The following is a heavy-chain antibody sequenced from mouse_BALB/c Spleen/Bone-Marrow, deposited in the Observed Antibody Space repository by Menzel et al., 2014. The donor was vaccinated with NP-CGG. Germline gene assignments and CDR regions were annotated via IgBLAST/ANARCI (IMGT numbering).Heavy chain of an antibody. D-gene: IGHD1-1*01. CDR1: GYTFTSYV. J-gene: IGHJ4*01. CDR2: INPYNDGT. CDR3: ARGGSSYYYAMDY. V-gene: IGHV1-14*01. Sequence: VQLQQSGPELVKPGASVKMSCKASGYTFTSYVMHWVKQKPGQGLEWIGYINPYNDGTKYNEKSKGKATLTSDKSSSTAYMELSSLTSEDSAVYYCARGGSSYYYAMDYWGQGTSVTVSS.